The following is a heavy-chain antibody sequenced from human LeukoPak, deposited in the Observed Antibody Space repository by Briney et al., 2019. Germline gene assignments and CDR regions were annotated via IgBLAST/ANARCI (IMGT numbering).Heavy chain of an antibody. D-gene: IGHD3-10*01. Sequence: ASVKVSCKVSGYTFTDYYMHWVQQAPGKGLERMGLVDPEDGETIYAEKFQGRVTITADTSTDTAYMELSSLRSEDTAVYYCATDSMVRGVIPLWGQGTLVTVSS. CDR3: ATDSMVRGVIPL. J-gene: IGHJ4*02. V-gene: IGHV1-69-2*01. CDR1: GYTFTDYY. CDR2: VDPEDGET.